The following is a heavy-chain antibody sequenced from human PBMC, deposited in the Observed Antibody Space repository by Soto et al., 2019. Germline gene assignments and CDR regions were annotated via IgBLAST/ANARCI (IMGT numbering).Heavy chain of an antibody. CDR1: GFTFSSYA. V-gene: IGHV3-23*01. CDR2: ISGSGGST. CDR3: AWLPRSQIAAAGTLGAFDI. Sequence: GGSLRLSCAASGFTFSSYAMSWVRQAPGKGLEWVSAISGSGGSTYYADSVKGRFTISRDNSKNTLYLQMNSLRAEDTAVYYCAWLPRSQIAAAGTLGAFDIWGQGTMVTVSS. J-gene: IGHJ3*02. D-gene: IGHD6-13*01.